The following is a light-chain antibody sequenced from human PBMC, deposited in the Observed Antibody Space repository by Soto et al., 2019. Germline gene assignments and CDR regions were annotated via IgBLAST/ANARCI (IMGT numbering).Light chain of an antibody. CDR3: QQNYSPPTIT. CDR1: QSITRF. V-gene: IGKV1-39*01. J-gene: IGKJ5*01. Sequence: DIQRTQSPSSLSASVGDRVTITCRASQSITRFLNWYQQKPWKAPKLLIYAASTLQTGVPSRFSGSGSGTDFTLTISSLQPEDFATYYCQQNYSPPTITFGQGTRLEIK. CDR2: AAS.